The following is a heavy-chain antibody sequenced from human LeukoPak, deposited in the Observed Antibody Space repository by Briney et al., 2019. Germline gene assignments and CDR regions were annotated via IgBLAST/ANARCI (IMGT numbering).Heavy chain of an antibody. D-gene: IGHD3-9*01. CDR1: GFTFSNYE. J-gene: IGHJ4*02. V-gene: IGHV3-74*01. CDR2: INSDGSST. CDR3: ARDDYDILTGYPVYYFDY. Sequence: PGGSLRLSCAASGFTFSNYEMHWVRQAPGKGLEWVSRINSDGSSTSYADSVKGRFTISRDNAKNTLYLQMNSLRAEDTAVYYCARDDYDILTGYPVYYFDYWGQGTLVTVSS.